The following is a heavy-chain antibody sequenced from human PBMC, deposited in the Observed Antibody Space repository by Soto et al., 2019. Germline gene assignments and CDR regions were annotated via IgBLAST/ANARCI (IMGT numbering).Heavy chain of an antibody. Sequence: GGSLRLSCAASGFTFSAYNMNWVRQAPGKGLEWVSSITSGRTYIYYADSVKGRFTISRENAKNSLFLQMNSLRVEDTAVYYCARGYDSSAGGYWGQGTLVTVSS. CDR3: ARGYDSSAGGY. J-gene: IGHJ4*02. D-gene: IGHD3-22*01. V-gene: IGHV3-21*01. CDR1: GFTFSAYN. CDR2: ITSGRTYI.